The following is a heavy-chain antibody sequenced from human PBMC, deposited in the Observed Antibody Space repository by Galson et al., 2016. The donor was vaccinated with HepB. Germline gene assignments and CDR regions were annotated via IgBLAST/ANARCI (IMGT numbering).Heavy chain of an antibody. Sequence: SLRLSCAASGFTGFTFSSYWMHWVRQAPGKGLVWVSRISLDGSVTIYGDSVKGRFSTSRDNAENTLFLQMNSLRAEDTAVYYCGASRDGYIDYWGQGALDTISS. CDR1: GFTGFTFSSYW. V-gene: IGHV3-74*01. J-gene: IGHJ4*01. CDR2: ISLDGSVT. D-gene: IGHD5-24*01. CDR3: GASRDGYIDY.